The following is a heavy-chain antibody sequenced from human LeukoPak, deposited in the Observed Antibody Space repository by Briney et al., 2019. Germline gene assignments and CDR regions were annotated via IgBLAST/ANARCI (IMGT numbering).Heavy chain of an antibody. Sequence: SETLSLTCTVSGGSISGSSYYWGWIRQPPGKGLEWIGSIYYSGSTYYNPSLKSRVTISVDTSKNQFTLKLNSVTAADTAVYYCARRYTSGWYNYWGQGTLVTVSS. D-gene: IGHD6-19*01. CDR2: IYYSGST. V-gene: IGHV4-39*01. CDR1: GGSISGSSYY. J-gene: IGHJ4*02. CDR3: ARRYTSGWYNY.